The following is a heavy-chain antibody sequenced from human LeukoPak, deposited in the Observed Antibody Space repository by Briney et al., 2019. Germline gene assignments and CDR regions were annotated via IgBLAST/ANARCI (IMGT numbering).Heavy chain of an antibody. CDR1: GFTFSSYW. V-gene: IGHV3-74*01. Sequence: GGSLRLSCAASGFTFSSYWMHWVRQAPGKGLVWVSRINSDGSGTSYADSVKGRFTISRDNAKNTLYLQLNSLRAEDTAVYYCAIWRGLSPVGEFDPGGQGTLVTVSS. D-gene: IGHD4-23*01. CDR3: AIWRGLSPVGEFDP. J-gene: IGHJ5*02. CDR2: INSDGSGT.